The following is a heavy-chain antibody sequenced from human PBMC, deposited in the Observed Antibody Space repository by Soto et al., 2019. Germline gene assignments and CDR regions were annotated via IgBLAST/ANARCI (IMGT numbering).Heavy chain of an antibody. J-gene: IGHJ5*02. D-gene: IGHD6-13*01. CDR3: AKDATAVYVRWFDP. CDR2: ISGSGGST. CDR1: GFYFSNYS. V-gene: IGHV3-23*01. Sequence: GGSLRLSCAASGFYFSNYSLNWVRQAPGKGLEWVSAISGSGGSTYYADSVKGRSTITRDNSKNTLYLQMTSLRAEDTAVYYCAKDATAVYVRWFDPWGQGTLVTVSS.